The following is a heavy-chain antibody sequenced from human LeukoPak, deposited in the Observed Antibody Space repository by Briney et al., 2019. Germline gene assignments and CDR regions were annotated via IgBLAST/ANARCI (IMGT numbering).Heavy chain of an antibody. CDR2: IYHSGST. D-gene: IGHD3-3*01. J-gene: IGHJ3*02. CDR1: GYSISSGYY. V-gene: IGHV4-38-2*02. CDR3: ARDRTLRAFDI. Sequence: SGTLSLTCTVSGYSISSGYYWGWIRQPPGKGLEWIGSIYHSGSTYYNPSLKSRVTISVDKSKNQFSLKLSSVTAADTAVYYCARDRTLRAFDIWGQGTMVTVSS.